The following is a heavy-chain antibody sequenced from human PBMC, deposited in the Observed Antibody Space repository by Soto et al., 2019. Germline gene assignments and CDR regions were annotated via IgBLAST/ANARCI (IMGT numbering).Heavy chain of an antibody. Sequence: ASVKVSCKASGYSFSDYHIHWVRQAPGQGLEWLGRINPKSGGTSSAQKFQGWVTMTRDTSISTAYMELTRLRSDDTAVYFCARGRSTDCSNGVCSFFYNHEMDVWGQGTTVTVSS. D-gene: IGHD2-8*01. V-gene: IGHV1-2*04. J-gene: IGHJ6*02. CDR3: ARGRSTDCSNGVCSFFYNHEMDV. CDR1: GYSFSDYH. CDR2: INPKSGGT.